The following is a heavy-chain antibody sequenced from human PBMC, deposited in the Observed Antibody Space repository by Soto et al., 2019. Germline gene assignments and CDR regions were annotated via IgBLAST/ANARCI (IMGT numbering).Heavy chain of an antibody. CDR1: GFSLSTSGVG. V-gene: IGHV2-5*02. CDR2: MYWDDDK. J-gene: IGHJ5*01. Sequence: QITLKESGPTLVQPTQTLTLTCTFSGFSLSTSGVGVGWIRQPPGKALEGLALMYWDDDKRYRPSLKSRLTSTEPPSGTQVFLTVTTMDPAATATYYCANKGDGSGGFNSWGQGTLVTVSS. D-gene: IGHD1-26*01. CDR3: ANKGDGSGGFNS.